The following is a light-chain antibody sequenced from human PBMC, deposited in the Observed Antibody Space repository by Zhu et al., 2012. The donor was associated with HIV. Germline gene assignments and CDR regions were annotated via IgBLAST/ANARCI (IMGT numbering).Light chain of an antibody. CDR3: QQYNKWPPWT. J-gene: IGKJ1*01. CDR2: GVS. V-gene: IGKV3-15*01. Sequence: VMTQSPATLSVSPGERATLSCTASQSIDNDLAWYQQKPGQAPRLLMYGVSTRANDIPDRFTGSGSGTDFTLTISSLQSEDFALYYCQQYNKWPPWTFGQGTKVEIK. CDR1: QSIDND.